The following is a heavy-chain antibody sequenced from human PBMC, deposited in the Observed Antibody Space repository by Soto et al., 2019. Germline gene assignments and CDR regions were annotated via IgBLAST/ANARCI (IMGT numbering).Heavy chain of an antibody. D-gene: IGHD2-8*01. J-gene: IGHJ4*02. CDR1: GGSISSAGYY. Sequence: QVQLQESGPGLVQPSQTLSLTCTVSGGSISSAGYYWSWIRQYPGKGLEWIGYIYSSGVTYYDPSLKSRVTMSVDMSKNQFSLRLSSVTAADTAVYYCATKPNGLYYFDYWGQGALVTVSS. V-gene: IGHV4-31*03. CDR3: ATKPNGLYYFDY. CDR2: IYSSGVT.